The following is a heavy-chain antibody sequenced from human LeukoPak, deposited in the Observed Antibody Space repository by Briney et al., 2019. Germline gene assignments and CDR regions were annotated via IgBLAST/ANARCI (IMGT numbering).Heavy chain of an antibody. CDR3: ASTYYDFWSGHPSGAFDI. D-gene: IGHD3-3*01. V-gene: IGHV4-4*07. Sequence: SETLSLTCTVSGGSISSYYWSWIRQPAGKGLEWIGRIYTSGSTNYNPSLKSRVTMSVDTSKNQFSLKLSSVTAADTAVYYCASTYYDFWSGHPSGAFDIWGQGTMVTVSS. CDR1: GGSISSYY. J-gene: IGHJ3*02. CDR2: IYTSGST.